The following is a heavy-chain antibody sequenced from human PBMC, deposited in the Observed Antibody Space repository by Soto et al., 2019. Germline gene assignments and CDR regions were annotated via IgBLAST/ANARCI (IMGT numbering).Heavy chain of an antibody. Sequence: SETLSLTCTVSGGSISSYYWSWIRQPPGKGLEWIGYIYYSGSTNYNPSLKSRVTISVDTSKNQFSLKLSSVTAADTAVYYCARSRTVLLELDYWGQGTLVTVSS. CDR2: IYYSGST. V-gene: IGHV4-59*01. CDR1: GGSISSYY. J-gene: IGHJ4*02. D-gene: IGHD2-21*01. CDR3: ARSRTVLLELDY.